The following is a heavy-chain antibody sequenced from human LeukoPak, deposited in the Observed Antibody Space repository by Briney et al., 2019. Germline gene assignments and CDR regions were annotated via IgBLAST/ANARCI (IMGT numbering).Heavy chain of an antibody. CDR3: AKDRGYSGYGYFDY. CDR1: GFTFSSYA. D-gene: IGHD5-12*01. CDR2: ISGSGGST. J-gene: IGHJ4*02. Sequence: PGGSLRLSCAASGFTFSSYAMSWVRQAPGKGLEWVSAISGSGGSTYYADSVKGRFTISRDNSKNTLYLQMNSLRAEDTALYYCAKDRGYSGYGYFDYWGQGTLVTVSS. V-gene: IGHV3-23*01.